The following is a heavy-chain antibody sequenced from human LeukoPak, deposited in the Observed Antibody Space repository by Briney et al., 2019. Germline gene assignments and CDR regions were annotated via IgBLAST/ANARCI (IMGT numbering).Heavy chain of an antibody. Sequence: SETLSLTCAVYGGSFSGYYWSWIRQPPGKGLEWIGEINHSGRTNYNPSLKSRVTISVDTSKNQFSLKLSSVTAADTAVYYCARENQTDSRYFDYWGQGTLVTVPS. CDR3: ARENQTDSRYFDY. D-gene: IGHD1-1*01. V-gene: IGHV4-34*01. J-gene: IGHJ4*02. CDR2: INHSGRT. CDR1: GGSFSGYY.